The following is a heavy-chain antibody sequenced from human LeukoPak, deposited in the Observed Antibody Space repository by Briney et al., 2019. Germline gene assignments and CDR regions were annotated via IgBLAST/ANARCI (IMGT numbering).Heavy chain of an antibody. CDR1: GFTLIRYA. D-gene: IGHD4-11*01. CDR2: ISGSGGST. CDR3: AKALATVTSGPYYYGMDV. V-gene: IGHV3-23*01. Sequence: GGSMTLAWPAYGFTLIRYAMSWVRPPPGKGLEWVAAISGSGGSTYYADSVKGRFTISRDTSKNTLYLQMTSLRAKDTAVNYWAKALATVTSGPYYYGMDVWGEGTTVTV. J-gene: IGHJ6*02.